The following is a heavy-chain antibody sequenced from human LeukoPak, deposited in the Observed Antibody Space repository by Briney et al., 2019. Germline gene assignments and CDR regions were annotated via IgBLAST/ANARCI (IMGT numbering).Heavy chain of an antibody. CDR2: FDPEDGET. CDR1: GYTLTELS. CDR3: ARGGDRAEN. J-gene: IGHJ4*02. V-gene: IGHV1-24*01. D-gene: IGHD3-10*01. Sequence: ASMKVSCEVSGYTLTELSMHWVRQAPGKGLEWMGGFDPEDGETIYAQKFQGRVTMTEDTSTDTAYMELNSLRSDDTAVYYCARGGDRAENWGQGTLVTVSS.